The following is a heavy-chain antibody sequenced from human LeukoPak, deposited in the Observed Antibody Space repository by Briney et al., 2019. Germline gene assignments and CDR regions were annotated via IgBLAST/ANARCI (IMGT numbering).Heavy chain of an antibody. V-gene: IGHV1-3*01. J-gene: IGHJ4*02. Sequence: GASVKVSCKASGYTFTSCAMHWVRQAPGQRLEWMGWINAGNGNTKYSQKFQGRVTITRDTSASTAYMELSSLRSEDTAVYYCARVESQWLVQGAYYFDYWGQGTLVTVSS. CDR3: ARVESQWLVQGAYYFDY. CDR1: GYTFTSCA. CDR2: INAGNGNT. D-gene: IGHD6-19*01.